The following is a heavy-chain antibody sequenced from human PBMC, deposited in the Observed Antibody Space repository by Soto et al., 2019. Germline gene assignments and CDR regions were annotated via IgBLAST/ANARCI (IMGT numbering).Heavy chain of an antibody. Sequence: GGSLRLSCAASGFTFDDYAMHWVRQAPGKGLEWVSGISWNSGSIGYADSVKGRFTISRDNAKNSLYLQMNSLRAEDTALYYCAKAVVPYGDYVALGYWGQGTLVTVSS. V-gene: IGHV3-9*01. CDR1: GFTFDDYA. CDR2: ISWNSGSI. D-gene: IGHD4-17*01. CDR3: AKAVVPYGDYVALGY. J-gene: IGHJ4*02.